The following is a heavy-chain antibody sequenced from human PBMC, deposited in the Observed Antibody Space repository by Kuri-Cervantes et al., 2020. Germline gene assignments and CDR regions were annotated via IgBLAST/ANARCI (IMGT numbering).Heavy chain of an antibody. V-gene: IGHV3-30*03. CDR3: ARSKPFGESYFDN. J-gene: IGHJ4*02. Sequence: GESLKISCAASGFIFSGYGMHWVRQAPGKGLEWVAVISYDGSNKYYAASVKGRFTISRDNSKNTLYLQMNSLRAEDTAVYYCARSKPFGESYFDNWGQGTLVTVSS. D-gene: IGHD3-10*01. CDR2: ISYDGSNK. CDR1: GFIFSGYG.